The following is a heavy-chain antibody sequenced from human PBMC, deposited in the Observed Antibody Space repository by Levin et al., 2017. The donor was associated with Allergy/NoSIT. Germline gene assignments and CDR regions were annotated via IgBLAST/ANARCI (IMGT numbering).Heavy chain of an antibody. CDR1: GDSINGHY. V-gene: IGHV4-59*08. J-gene: IGHJ6*03. CDR3: AKLTMYSSSHHYLDV. Sequence: SETLSLTCTVSGDSINGHYWSWIRQPPGKGLEYIGYVRYDGITNYNPSLKSRVTISVDTSKNQFSLKLSSVTAADTAMYYWAKLTMYSSSHHYLDVWGRGSTATVSS. CDR2: VRYDGIT. D-gene: IGHD6-13*01.